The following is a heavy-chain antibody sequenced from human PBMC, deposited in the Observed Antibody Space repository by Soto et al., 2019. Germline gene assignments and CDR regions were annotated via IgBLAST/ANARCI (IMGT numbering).Heavy chain of an antibody. V-gene: IGHV4-61*01. CDR3: ATGPTRGQSASSFDH. J-gene: IGHJ5*02. Sequence: PSEALSLTCTVYGGSVSNDNFYWSWILQPPGKGLEWIGYVHSSGITNYNPSLKRRVTISVDTSRNQFSLRLSSVTAADTALYYCATGPTRGQSASSFDHWGQGTLVTVSS. CDR1: GGSVSNDNFY. CDR2: VHSSGIT. D-gene: IGHD3-10*01.